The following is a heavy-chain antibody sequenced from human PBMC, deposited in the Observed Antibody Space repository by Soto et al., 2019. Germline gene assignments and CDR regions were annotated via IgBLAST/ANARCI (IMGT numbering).Heavy chain of an antibody. CDR1: GFTFSSYA. CDR3: AKGDVYCSSTSCSDAFDI. Sequence: GGSLRLSCAASGFTFSSYAMSWVRQAPGKGLEWVSAISGSGGSTYYADSVKGRFTISRDNSKNTLYLKMNSLRAEDTAVYYCAKGDVYCSSTSCSDAFDIWGQGTMVTVSS. D-gene: IGHD2-2*01. J-gene: IGHJ3*02. V-gene: IGHV3-23*01. CDR2: ISGSGGST.